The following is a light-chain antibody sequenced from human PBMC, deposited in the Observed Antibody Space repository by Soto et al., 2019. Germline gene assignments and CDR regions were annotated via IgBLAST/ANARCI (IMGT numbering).Light chain of an antibody. Sequence: DIHMTQSPSPLSASVGDRVTITCRASQSISNYLNWYQQKPGKAPKLLIYTASNLQSGVPSRFSGSGSGTDLTITISSMKHEDFEAYYCQQSSSFPLTFGPGTKVDIK. CDR1: QSISNY. CDR3: QQSSSFPLT. V-gene: IGKV1-39*01. J-gene: IGKJ3*01. CDR2: TAS.